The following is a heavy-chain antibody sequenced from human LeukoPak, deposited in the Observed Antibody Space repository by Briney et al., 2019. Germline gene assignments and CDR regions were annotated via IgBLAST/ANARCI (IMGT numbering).Heavy chain of an antibody. CDR2: IIPIFGTA. D-gene: IGHD6-19*01. Sequence: SVKVSCKASGGTFSSYAISWVRQAPGQGLEWMGGIIPIFGTANYAQKFQGRVTITADKSTSTAYMELSSLRPEDTAVYYCARDWDASGWYNWFDPWGQGTLVTVSS. J-gene: IGHJ5*02. CDR1: GGTFSSYA. V-gene: IGHV1-69*06. CDR3: ARDWDASGWYNWFDP.